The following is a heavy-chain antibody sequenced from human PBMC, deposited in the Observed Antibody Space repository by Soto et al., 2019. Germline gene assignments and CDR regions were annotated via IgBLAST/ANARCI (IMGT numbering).Heavy chain of an antibody. D-gene: IGHD3-10*01. CDR3: ARTPNKGRAGVYGMDV. CDR1: GYTFSDYY. Sequence: QVQLVQSGAEAKKPGASLKVSCKASGYTFSDYYIHWVRQAPGQGLEWMGWIDADSGDTKYAQKLQGWVTMTRDTSINTAYMELSRLRSDDTDVYYCARTPNKGRAGVYGMDVWGQGTTVTVSS. V-gene: IGHV1-2*04. J-gene: IGHJ6*02. CDR2: IDADSGDT.